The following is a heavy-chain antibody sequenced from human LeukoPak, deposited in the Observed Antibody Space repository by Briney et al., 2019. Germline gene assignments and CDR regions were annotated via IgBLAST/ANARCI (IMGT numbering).Heavy chain of an antibody. CDR2: IYPGDSDT. CDR1: GYSFTDHW. J-gene: IGHJ3*01. Sequence: GESLKISCEAFGYSFTDHWIGWVRQMPGRGLEFMGTIYPGDSDTRYSPSFEGRVSISVDKSINTAYLQWSGLKASDTAMYYCARYGKSGTYSHGFDVWGQGTMVIVSS. CDR3: ARYGKSGTYSHGFDV. D-gene: IGHD3-10*01. V-gene: IGHV5-51*01.